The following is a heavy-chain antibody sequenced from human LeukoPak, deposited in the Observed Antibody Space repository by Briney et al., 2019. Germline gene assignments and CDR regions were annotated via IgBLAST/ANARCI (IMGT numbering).Heavy chain of an antibody. CDR2: IGSTK. V-gene: IGHV3-11*04. CDR3: ARDRGIVGTTGYYYMDV. Sequence: GGSLRLSCVASGVSLSDYYMSWIRQAPGKGLEWVSYIGSTKYYADSVKGRLTISRDNAKNSLYLQMNSLRAEDTAVYYCARDRGIVGTTGYYYMDVWGKGTTVTVSS. D-gene: IGHD1-26*01. J-gene: IGHJ6*03. CDR1: GVSLSDYY.